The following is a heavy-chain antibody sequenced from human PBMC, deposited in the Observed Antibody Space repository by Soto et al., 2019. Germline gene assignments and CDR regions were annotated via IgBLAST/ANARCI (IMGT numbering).Heavy chain of an antibody. V-gene: IGHV1-18*01. J-gene: IGHJ4*02. CDR3: ARGPRHPNIRFLEWLTN. Sequence: GASVKVSCKASGYTFTSYGISWVRQAPGQGLEWMGWISAYNGNTNYAQKLQGRVTMTTDTSTSTAYMELRSLRSDDTAVYYCARGPRHPNIRFLEWLTNWGQGTLVTVSS. D-gene: IGHD3-3*01. CDR2: ISAYNGNT. CDR1: GYTFTSYG.